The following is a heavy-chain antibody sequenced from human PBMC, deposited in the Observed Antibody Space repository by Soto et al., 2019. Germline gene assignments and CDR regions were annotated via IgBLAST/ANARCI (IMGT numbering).Heavy chain of an antibody. D-gene: IGHD2-8*01. J-gene: IGHJ5*02. Sequence: EMQLVESGGGLVQPGGSLRLSCAASGFTFSSYWMHWVRQAPGKGLVWVSRMNTDGSDTYYADSVKGRFTISRDNASNTMYLQMKSLRVEDTAVYYCAREGMGFSIWLDPRGQGTLVSVSS. CDR1: GFTFSSYW. CDR2: MNTDGSDT. V-gene: IGHV3-74*01. CDR3: AREGMGFSIWLDP.